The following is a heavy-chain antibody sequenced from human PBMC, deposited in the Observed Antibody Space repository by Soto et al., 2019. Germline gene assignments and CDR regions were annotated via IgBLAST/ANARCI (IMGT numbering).Heavy chain of an antibody. CDR2: IKQDGSEK. D-gene: IGHD6-13*01. V-gene: IGHV3-7*01. J-gene: IGHJ5*02. CDR3: ARARDEAAAYFRFDP. CDR1: GFTFSSYW. Sequence: PGGSLRLSCAASGFTFSSYWMSWVRQAPGKGLEWVANIKQDGSEKYYVDSVKGRFTISRDNAKNSLYLQMNSLRAEDTAVYYCARARDEAAAYFRFDPWGQGTLVTVSS.